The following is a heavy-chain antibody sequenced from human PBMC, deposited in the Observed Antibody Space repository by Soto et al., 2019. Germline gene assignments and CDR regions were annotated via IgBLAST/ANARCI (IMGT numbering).Heavy chain of an antibody. CDR1: GYSFTSYW. D-gene: IGHD4-17*01. CDR3: ARLTNGGATTVVTRVSVSYGMDV. V-gene: IGHV5-51*01. CDR2: IYPGDSDT. Sequence: LKISCKGSGYSFTSYWIGWVRQMPGKGLEWMGIIYPGDSDTRYSPSFQGQVTISADKSISTAYLQWSSLKASDTAMYYCARLTNGGATTVVTRVSVSYGMDVWGQGTTVTVSS. J-gene: IGHJ6*02.